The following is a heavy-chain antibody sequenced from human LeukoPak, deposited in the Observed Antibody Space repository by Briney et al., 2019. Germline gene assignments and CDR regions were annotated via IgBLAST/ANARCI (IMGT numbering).Heavy chain of an antibody. J-gene: IGHJ4*02. CDR2: ISGSGGST. CDR3: AKDFHPLSSRDGYHGKRLTFDY. V-gene: IGHV3-23*01. CDR1: GFTFSSYA. D-gene: IGHD5-24*01. Sequence: PGGSLRLSCAASGFTFSSYAMSWVRQAPGKGLEWVSAISGSGGSTYYADSVKGRFTISRDNSKNTLYLQMNSLRAEDTAVYYCAKDFHPLSSRDGYHGKRLTFDYWGQGTLVTVSS.